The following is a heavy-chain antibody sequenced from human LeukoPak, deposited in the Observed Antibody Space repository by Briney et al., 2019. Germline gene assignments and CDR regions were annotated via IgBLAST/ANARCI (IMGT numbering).Heavy chain of an antibody. CDR1: GFTFSRHT. Sequence: GGSLRLSCAASGFTFSRHTMHWVRQAPGKGLEWVAVISFDGTKHYYADSVKGRFTIARDNSKNTLYLQMSSLRGQDTAIYYCVKDRAAVLEYWGQGTLVTVSS. V-gene: IGHV3-30*18. D-gene: IGHD2-15*01. CDR2: ISFDGTKH. J-gene: IGHJ4*02. CDR3: VKDRAAVLEY.